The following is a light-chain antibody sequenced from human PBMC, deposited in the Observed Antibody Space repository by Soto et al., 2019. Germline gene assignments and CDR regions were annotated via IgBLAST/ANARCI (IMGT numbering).Light chain of an antibody. CDR3: SSYTSSSTYV. Sequence: QSALTQPASVSGSPGQSSTIACTGTSSDVGGYNYVSWYQQYPGKAPRLVISDVSNRPSGVSNRFSGSKSGNSASLTISGLHAEYEADYYCSSYTSSSTYVFGTGTKLTVL. CDR2: DVS. J-gene: IGLJ1*01. CDR1: SSDVGGYNY. V-gene: IGLV2-14*01.